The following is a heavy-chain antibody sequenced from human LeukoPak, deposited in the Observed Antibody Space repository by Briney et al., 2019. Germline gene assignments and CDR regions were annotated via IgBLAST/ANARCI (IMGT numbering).Heavy chain of an antibody. CDR1: GYTFTSYG. CDR2: INPNSGGT. D-gene: IGHD4-17*01. Sequence: ASVKVSCKASGYTFTSYGINWVRQAPGQGLEWMGWINPNSGGTNYAQKFQGRVTMTRDTSISTAYMELSRLRSDDTAVYYCARSLRTTVTKGPGGKNWFDPWGQGTLVTVSS. CDR3: ARSLRTTVTKGPGGKNWFDP. V-gene: IGHV1-2*02. J-gene: IGHJ5*02.